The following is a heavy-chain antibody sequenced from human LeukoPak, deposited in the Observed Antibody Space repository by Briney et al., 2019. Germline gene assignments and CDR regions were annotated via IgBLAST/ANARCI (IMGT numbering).Heavy chain of an antibody. Sequence: SETLSLTCTVSGGSINSNSYYWGWIRQPPGRGLQWIGSIHYSGNAYYNPSLKRRVTMSVDTSKNQFSLKLRSVTAADTAVYYCARPWGVAGTVFGYWGQGTLVTVSS. CDR3: ARPWGVAGTVFGY. CDR1: GGSINSNSYY. D-gene: IGHD6-19*01. CDR2: IHYSGNA. J-gene: IGHJ4*02. V-gene: IGHV4-39*01.